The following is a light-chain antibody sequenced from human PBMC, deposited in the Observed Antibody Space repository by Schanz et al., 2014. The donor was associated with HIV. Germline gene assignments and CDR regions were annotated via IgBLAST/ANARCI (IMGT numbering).Light chain of an antibody. J-gene: IGLJ3*02. Sequence: QSALTQPRSVSGSPGQSVAISCTGTSSDVGGYNYVPWYQQHPGKAPKLMIYDVTKRPSGVPDRFSGSKSGNTASLTISGLQAEDEADYYCCSFAGTIWVFGGGTKLTVL. CDR3: CSFAGTIWV. CDR2: DVT. V-gene: IGLV2-11*01. CDR1: SSDVGGYNY.